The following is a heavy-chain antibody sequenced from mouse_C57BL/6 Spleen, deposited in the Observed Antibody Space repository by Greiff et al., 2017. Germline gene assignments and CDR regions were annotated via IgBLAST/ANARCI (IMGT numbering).Heavy chain of an antibody. D-gene: IGHD2-2*01. J-gene: IGHJ3*01. CDR2: IDPSDSYT. CDR3: ATTMVTTDSSWFAY. V-gene: IGHV1-50*01. CDR1: GYTFTSYW. Sequence: QVQLKESGAELVKPGASVKLSCKASGYTFTSYWMQWVKQRPGQGLEWIGEIDPSDSYTNYNQKFKGKATLTVDTSSSTAYMQLSSLTSEDSAVYYCATTMVTTDSSWFAYWGQGTLVTVSA.